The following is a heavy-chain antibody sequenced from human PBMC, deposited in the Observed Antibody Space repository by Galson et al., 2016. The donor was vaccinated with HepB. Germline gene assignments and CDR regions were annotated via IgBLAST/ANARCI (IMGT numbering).Heavy chain of an antibody. J-gene: IGHJ4*02. V-gene: IGHV3-9*01. CDR3: AKDMGPYSSSLDY. CDR1: GFTFDDYG. D-gene: IGHD6-13*01. CDR2: ISWNSGSI. Sequence: SLRLSCAASGFTFDDYGMPWVRQAPGKGLEWVSGISWNSGSIGYADSVKGRFTISRDNARNSLYLQMNSLRPEDTALYYCAKDMGPYSSSLDYWGQGTLVTVSS.